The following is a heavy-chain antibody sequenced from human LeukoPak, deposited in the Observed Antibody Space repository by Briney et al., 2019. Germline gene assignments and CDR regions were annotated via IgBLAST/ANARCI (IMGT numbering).Heavy chain of an antibody. Sequence: SETLSLTCAVYGGSFSGYYWSWICQPPGKGLEWIGEINHSGSTNYNPSLKSRVTISVDTSKNQFSLKLSSVTAADTAVYYCARGSRGGYNWFDPWGQGTLVTVSS. CDR3: ARGSRGGYNWFDP. CDR2: INHSGST. V-gene: IGHV4-34*01. CDR1: GGSFSGYY. J-gene: IGHJ5*02. D-gene: IGHD3-16*01.